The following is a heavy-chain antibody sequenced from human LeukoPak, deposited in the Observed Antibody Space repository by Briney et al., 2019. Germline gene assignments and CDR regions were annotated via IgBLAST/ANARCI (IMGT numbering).Heavy chain of an antibody. CDR1: GGSFSGYY. CDR3: ARPVRYGSGSYFDY. J-gene: IGHJ4*02. CDR2: INHSGST. V-gene: IGHV4-34*01. D-gene: IGHD3-10*01. Sequence: KTSETLSLTCAVYGGSFSGYYWSWIRQPPGKGLEWIGEINHSGSTNYNPSLKSRVTISVDTSKNQFSLKLSSVTAADTAVYYCARPVRYGSGSYFDYWGQGTLVTVSS.